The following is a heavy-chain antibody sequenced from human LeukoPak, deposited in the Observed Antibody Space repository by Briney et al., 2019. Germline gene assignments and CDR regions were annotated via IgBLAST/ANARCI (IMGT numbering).Heavy chain of an antibody. V-gene: IGHV4-59*01. D-gene: IGHD5-24*01. CDR2: IYYSGST. J-gene: IGHJ4*02. Sequence: SETLSLTCTVSGGSISSYYWSWIRQPPGKGLEWIGYIYYSGSTNYNPSLKSRVTISVDTSKSQFSLKLGSVTAADMAVYYCARRATILSPIDYWGQGTLVTVSS. CDR3: ARRATILSPIDY. CDR1: GGSISSYY.